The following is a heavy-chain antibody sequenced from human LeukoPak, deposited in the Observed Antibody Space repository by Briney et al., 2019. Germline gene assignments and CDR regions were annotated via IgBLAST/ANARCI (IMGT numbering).Heavy chain of an antibody. CDR1: GFTFSSYS. Sequence: GGSLRLSCAASGFTFSSYSMNWVRQAPGKGLEWVSSISSSSSYIYYADSVKGRFTIFRDNAKNSLYLQMNSLRAEDTAVYYCAKDAKYYGRSFPYYFDYWGQGTLVTVSS. D-gene: IGHD2/OR15-2a*01. V-gene: IGHV3-21*04. CDR2: ISSSSSYI. CDR3: AKDAKYYGRSFPYYFDY. J-gene: IGHJ4*02.